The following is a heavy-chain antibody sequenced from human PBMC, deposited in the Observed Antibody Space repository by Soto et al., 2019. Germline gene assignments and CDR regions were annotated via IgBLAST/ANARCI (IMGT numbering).Heavy chain of an antibody. Sequence: QVQLVQSGAEVKRPGASVEVSCKASGYSFTHYDINWVRQAPGQGLEWMGWMSPRNGNTDYAQTFQGRVTMTRDASISTAYMELSSLTSADTAVYYCAKGGLTGAADQWGQGTLVTVTS. CDR3: AKGGLTGAADQ. CDR2: MSPRNGNT. J-gene: IGHJ4*02. D-gene: IGHD1-20*01. CDR1: GYSFTHYD. V-gene: IGHV1-8*01.